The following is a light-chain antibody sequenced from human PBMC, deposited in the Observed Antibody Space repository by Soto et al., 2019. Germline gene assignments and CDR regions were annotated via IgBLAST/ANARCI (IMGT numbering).Light chain of an antibody. CDR2: DAS. Sequence: EVVMRQSPSTLTVSPGEGATLSCRASQSVSSYLAWYQQKPGQAPRLLIYDASNRATVIPARFSGSGSGTDFTLTISSLEPGDFAVYYCQQRTNCHFGQGTRREIK. CDR3: QQRTNCH. V-gene: IGKV3-11*01. J-gene: IGKJ5*01. CDR1: QSVSSY.